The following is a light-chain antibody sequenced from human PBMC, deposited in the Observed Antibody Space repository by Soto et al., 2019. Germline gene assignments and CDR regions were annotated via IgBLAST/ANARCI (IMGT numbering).Light chain of an antibody. J-gene: IGKJ1*01. Sequence: EIVLAQSPGTLSLSPGERATLSCRASQSVSSNYLAWYQQKPGQAPRLLIYAASSRATGIPDRFSGSGSGTDFTLTISRLEPEDVAVYYCEEYCSSRWTFGQGAKVEV. CDR2: AAS. CDR3: EEYCSSRWT. CDR1: QSVSSNY. V-gene: IGKV3-20*01.